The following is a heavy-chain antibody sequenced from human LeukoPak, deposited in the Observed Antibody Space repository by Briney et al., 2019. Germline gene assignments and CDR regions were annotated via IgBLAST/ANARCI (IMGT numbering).Heavy chain of an antibody. V-gene: IGHV4-59*08. CDR2: IYYSGST. J-gene: IGHJ4*02. CDR3: ARIRGSYFDY. D-gene: IGHD1-26*01. CDR1: GGSISSYY. Sequence: SETLSLTCTVSGGSISSYYWSWIRQPPGKGLEWIGYIYYSGSTNYNPSLKSRVTISVDTSKNQFSLKLSSVTAADTAVYYCARIRGSYFDYWGQGTLVTVSS.